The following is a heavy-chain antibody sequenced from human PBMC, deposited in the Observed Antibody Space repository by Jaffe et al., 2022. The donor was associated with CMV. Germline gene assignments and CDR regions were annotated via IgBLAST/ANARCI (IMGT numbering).Heavy chain of an antibody. D-gene: IGHD3-9*01. Sequence: EVQLVESGGGLVKPGRSLRLSCTASGFTFGDYAMSWFRQAPGKGLEWVGFIRSKAYGGTTEYAASVKGRFTISRDDSKSIAYLQMNSLKTEDTAVYYCTRGQLRYFDWLTTYFDYWGQGTLVTVSS. V-gene: IGHV3-49*05. CDR1: GFTFGDYA. J-gene: IGHJ4*02. CDR2: IRSKAYGGTT. CDR3: TRGQLRYFDWLTTYFDY.